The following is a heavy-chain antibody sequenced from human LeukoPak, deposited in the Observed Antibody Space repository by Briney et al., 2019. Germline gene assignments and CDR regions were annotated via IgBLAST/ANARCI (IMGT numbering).Heavy chain of an antibody. D-gene: IGHD3-10*01. V-gene: IGHV4-39*02. J-gene: IGHJ4*02. Sequence: SETLSLTCTVSGGSISSSTYYWGWIRQPPGKGLEWIGSISYSGSTYYNPSLESRVTISVDTSKNHFSLNLTSVTAADTAEYYCASYYALGSYFDYWGQGILVTVSS. CDR2: ISYSGST. CDR3: ASYYALGSYFDY. CDR1: GGSISSSTYY.